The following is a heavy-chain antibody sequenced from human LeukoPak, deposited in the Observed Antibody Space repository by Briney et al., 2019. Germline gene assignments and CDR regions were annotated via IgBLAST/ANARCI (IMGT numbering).Heavy chain of an antibody. J-gene: IGHJ4*02. CDR1: GGSISSSSRY. CDR3: ARPSSNTGDSSHAFDI. D-gene: IGHD7-27*01. Sequence: SETLSLTCTVSGGSISSSSRYWGWIRQPPGKGLEWVGIISYTGTISYTGSTYDDPSLKSRVTISVDTSRNQFSLKLSSVTAADTAVYYCARPSSNTGDSSHAFDIWGQGTLVTVSS. V-gene: IGHV4-39*01. CDR2: ISYTGTISYTGST.